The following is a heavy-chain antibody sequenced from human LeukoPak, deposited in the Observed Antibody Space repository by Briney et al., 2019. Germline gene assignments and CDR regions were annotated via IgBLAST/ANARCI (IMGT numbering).Heavy chain of an antibody. CDR1: GGSFSGYS. V-gene: IGHV4-34*01. J-gene: IGHJ4*02. CDR3: ARQTKTVLGDF. CDR2: MNLSGST. Sequence: SETLSLTCAVYGGSFSGYSWTWIRQPPGKGLEWIGEMNLSGSTKYNPSLKGRVSLSADTSKNQFSLKLNSVTAADTAVYYCARQTKTVLGDFWGRGTLVSVSS. D-gene: IGHD4-11*01.